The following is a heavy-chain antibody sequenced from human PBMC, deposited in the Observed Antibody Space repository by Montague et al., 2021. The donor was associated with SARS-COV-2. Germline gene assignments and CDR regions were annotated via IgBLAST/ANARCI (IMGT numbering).Heavy chain of an antibody. V-gene: IGHV4-61*05. CDR2: IYYTGST. D-gene: IGHD3-10*01. CDR1: GGSITVSRYD. Sequence: SETLSLTCTVSGGSITVSRYDWGWIRQPPGKGLEWIGYIYYTGSTNYNPSLESRVTISLDTSKNQFSLKLSSVTAADTAVYYCARGHYYGRKDYYYGVDVWGQGTTVTVSS. CDR3: ARGHYYGRKDYYYGVDV. J-gene: IGHJ6*02.